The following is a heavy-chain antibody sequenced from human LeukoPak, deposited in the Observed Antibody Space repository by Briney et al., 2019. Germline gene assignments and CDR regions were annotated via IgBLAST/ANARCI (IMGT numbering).Heavy chain of an antibody. CDR3: ARDKTRSGLRYFDWCDY. Sequence: GGSLRLSCAASGFTFSSYGMHWVRQAPGKGLEGVAFIRYDGSNKYYADSVKGRFTISRDNSKNTLYLQMNSLRAEDTAVYYCARDKTRSGLRYFDWCDYWGQGTLVTVSS. CDR1: GFTFSSYG. D-gene: IGHD3-9*01. CDR2: IRYDGSNK. V-gene: IGHV3-30*02. J-gene: IGHJ4*02.